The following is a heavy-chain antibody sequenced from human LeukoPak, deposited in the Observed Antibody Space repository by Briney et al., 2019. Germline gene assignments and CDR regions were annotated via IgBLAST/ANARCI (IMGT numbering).Heavy chain of an antibody. CDR3: ARAHSYYYDSSGYYVN. CDR1: GFTVSSNY. V-gene: IGHV3-53*01. D-gene: IGHD3-22*01. J-gene: IGHJ4*02. Sequence: GGSLRLSCAASGFTVSSNYMSWVRQAPGKGLEWVSVIYSGGSTYYADSVKGRFTISRDNAKNTLYLQMNSLRAEDTAVYYCARAHSYYYDSSGYYVNWGQGTLVTVSS. CDR2: IYSGGST.